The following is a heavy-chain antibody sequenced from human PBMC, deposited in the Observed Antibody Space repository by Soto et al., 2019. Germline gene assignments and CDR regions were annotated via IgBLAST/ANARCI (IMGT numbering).Heavy chain of an antibody. Sequence: GGSLRLSCAASVFTFSSYSMNWVRQAPGKGLEWVSSISSSSSYIYYADSVKGRFTISRDNAKNSLYLQMNSLRAEDTAVYYCARAYYYDSSGYYVPFDYWGQGTLVTVSS. CDR3: ARAYYYDSSGYYVPFDY. V-gene: IGHV3-21*01. D-gene: IGHD3-22*01. CDR1: VFTFSSYS. CDR2: ISSSSSYI. J-gene: IGHJ4*02.